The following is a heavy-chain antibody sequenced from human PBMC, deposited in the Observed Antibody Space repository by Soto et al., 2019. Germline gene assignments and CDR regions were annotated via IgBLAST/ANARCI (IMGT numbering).Heavy chain of an antibody. CDR2: ISYDGSKK. V-gene: IGHV3-30*18. D-gene: IGHD3-10*01. CDR3: AKERITMVRGVMDV. CDR1: GFTFSSYG. Sequence: QVQLVESGGGVVQPGRSLRLSRAASGFTFSSYGMHWVRQAPGTGLGWVAVISYDGSKKYYADSVKGRFTISRDNSKNTLYLQMNSLRAEDTAVYYCAKERITMVRGVMDVWGQGTTVTVFS. J-gene: IGHJ6*02.